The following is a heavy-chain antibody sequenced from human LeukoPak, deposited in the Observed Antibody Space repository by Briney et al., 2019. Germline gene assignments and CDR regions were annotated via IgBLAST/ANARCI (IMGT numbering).Heavy chain of an antibody. CDR2: IYNSGST. Sequence: SETLSLTCTVSGGSISRYYWIWIRQPAGKGLEWIGHIYNSGSTNYSPSLKSRVTISVDTSKNQFSLKLSSVTAADTAVYYCARDRCSSTSCHYYYGMDVWGQGTTVTVSS. CDR1: GGSISRYY. V-gene: IGHV4-4*07. D-gene: IGHD2-2*01. J-gene: IGHJ6*02. CDR3: ARDRCSSTSCHYYYGMDV.